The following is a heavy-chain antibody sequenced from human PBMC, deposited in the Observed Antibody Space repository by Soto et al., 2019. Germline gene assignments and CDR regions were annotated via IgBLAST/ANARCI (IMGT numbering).Heavy chain of an antibody. CDR1: GYTFSDFD. Sequence: ASVKVSCKASGYTFSDFDINWLRQASGQGPEWMGWMNAKSGDTFFGQRFQGKFNMTWDTSLSTAYMEVGSLTSDDTAMYYCARGNPFNYAGFDVWGQGTTVTVSS. V-gene: IGHV1-8*01. D-gene: IGHD3-16*01. J-gene: IGHJ6*02. CDR3: ARGNPFNYAGFDV. CDR2: MNAKSGDT.